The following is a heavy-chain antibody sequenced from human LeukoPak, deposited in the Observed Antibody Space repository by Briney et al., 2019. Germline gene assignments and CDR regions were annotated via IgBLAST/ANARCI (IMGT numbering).Heavy chain of an antibody. J-gene: IGHJ4*02. CDR3: AGGATRRFDY. D-gene: IGHD1-26*01. CDR2: IIHVFGTP. V-gene: IGHV1-69*05. CDR1: GDTFTNYA. Sequence: ASVKVSCKPSGDTFTNYAFSWVRQAPGHGLEWMGGIIHVFGTPNYAQKFQGRVTITTDDLKTTAYLELSNLRSEDTAVYYCAGGATRRFDYWGQGTLVTVSS.